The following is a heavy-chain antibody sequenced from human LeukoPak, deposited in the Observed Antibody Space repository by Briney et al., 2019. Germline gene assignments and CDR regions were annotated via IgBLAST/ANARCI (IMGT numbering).Heavy chain of an antibody. J-gene: IGHJ3*02. CDR1: GFTFSSYW. CDR2: IKQDGSEK. CDR3: AGRDNWNYLSAFDI. D-gene: IGHD1-7*01. Sequence: GGSLRLSCAASGFTFSSYWMSWVRQAPGKGLEWVANIKQDGSEKYYVDSVKGRFTISRDNAKKSLYLQMNSLRAEDTAVYYCAGRDNWNYLSAFDIWGQGTMVTVSS. V-gene: IGHV3-7*01.